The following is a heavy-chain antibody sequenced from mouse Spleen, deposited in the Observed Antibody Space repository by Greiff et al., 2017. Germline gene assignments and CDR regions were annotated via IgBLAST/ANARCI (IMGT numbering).Heavy chain of an antibody. V-gene: IGHV1-22*01. D-gene: IGHD1-1*02. CDR3: ARGYNVYDEGWWCVGV. J-gene: IGHJ1*03. CDR1: GYTFTDYN. Sequence: VQLQQSGPELVKPGASVKLSCKASGYTFTDYNMHWVKQSHGKSLEWIGYINPNNGGTSYNQKFKGKATLTVNKSSSTAYMELRSLTSEDSAVYYCARGYNVYDEGWWCVGVWGTGTTVTVSS. CDR2: INPNNGGT.